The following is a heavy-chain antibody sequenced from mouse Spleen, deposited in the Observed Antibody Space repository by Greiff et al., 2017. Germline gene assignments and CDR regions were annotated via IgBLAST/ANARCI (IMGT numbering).Heavy chain of an antibody. CDR2: IYPADGNT. CDR1: GFNIKNTY. J-gene: IGHJ4*01. CDR3: ARVKTGAMDY. V-gene: IGHV14-3*01. Sequence: VQLQQSVADLVRPGASVKLSCTASGFNIKNTYMPWVEQRPEQGLEWVGRIYPADGNTKYAPTVQGQATITADTTTNTDYLQLSSLTAEDTANYYCARVKTGAMDYWGQGTSVTVSA. D-gene: IGHD2-2*01.